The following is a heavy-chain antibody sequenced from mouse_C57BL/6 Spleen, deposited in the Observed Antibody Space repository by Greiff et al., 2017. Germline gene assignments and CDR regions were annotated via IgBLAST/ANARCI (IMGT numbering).Heavy chain of an antibody. Sequence: EVQLVESGGGLVKPGGSLKLSCAASGFTFSSYAMSWVRQTPEKRLEWVATISDGGSYTYYPDNVKGRFTISRDNAKNNLYLQMSHLKSEDTAMYYCARLYFDYWGQGTTLTVSS. CDR1: GFTFSSYA. V-gene: IGHV5-4*01. CDR3: ARLYFDY. J-gene: IGHJ2*01. CDR2: ISDGGSYT.